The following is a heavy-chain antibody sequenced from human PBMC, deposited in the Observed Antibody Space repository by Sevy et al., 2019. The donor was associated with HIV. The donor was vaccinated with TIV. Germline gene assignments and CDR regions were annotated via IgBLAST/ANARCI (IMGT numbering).Heavy chain of an antibody. CDR3: ARDRSYDASGYYYYYYGMDV. D-gene: IGHD3-22*01. V-gene: IGHV3-66*01. J-gene: IGHJ6*02. CDR1: GFTVSGNY. Sequence: GGSLRLSCEASGFTVSGNYMAWVRLAPGKGLEWVSLIDRGGSTYYADSVKGGIDISRDNAKNTLYLQMNPLRAEDMAVYFCARDRSYDASGYYYYYYGMDVWGQGTTVTVSS. CDR2: IDRGGST.